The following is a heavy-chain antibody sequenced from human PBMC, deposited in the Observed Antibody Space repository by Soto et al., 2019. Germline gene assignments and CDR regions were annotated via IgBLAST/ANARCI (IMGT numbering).Heavy chain of an antibody. CDR2: IYHSGST. CDR3: ARRWVTPSPYHYHYMDV. Sequence: QVQLQESGPGLVKPSGTLSLTCAVSGGSISSSDWWSWVRQPPGKGLEWVGEIYHSGSTNYNPSLMSRVTISVDMSKNQSSLQLSSVTAADTAVYYCARRWVTPSPYHYHYMDVWCKGTTVTVSS. V-gene: IGHV4-4*02. D-gene: IGHD2-21*02. J-gene: IGHJ6*03. CDR1: GGSISSSDW.